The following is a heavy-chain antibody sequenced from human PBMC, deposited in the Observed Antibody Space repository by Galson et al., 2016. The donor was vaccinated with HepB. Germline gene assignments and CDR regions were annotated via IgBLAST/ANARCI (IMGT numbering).Heavy chain of an antibody. CDR3: AKLEGNNVAY. Sequence: SLRLSCAASGFTFSDYAMGWVRQAPGKGLEWVSAISGGGGSTYYADSVKGRFTISRDNSKNTLYLQMNSLRVEDTALYYCAKLEGNNVAYWGQGTMVTVSS. J-gene: IGHJ4*02. CDR2: ISGGGGST. V-gene: IGHV3-23*01. CDR1: GFTFSDYA. D-gene: IGHD1/OR15-1a*01.